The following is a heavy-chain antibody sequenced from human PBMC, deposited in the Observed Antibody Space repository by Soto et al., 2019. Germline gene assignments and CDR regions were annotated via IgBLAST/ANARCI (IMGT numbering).Heavy chain of an antibody. J-gene: IGHJ4*02. Sequence: QVQLVQSGAEVKKPGSSVKVSCKASGGTFSSYAISWGRQAPGQGLEWMGGIIPIFGTANYAQKFQGRVTITADESTSTAYMALSSLRSEDTAVYYCARESRYCSGGSCYFLPGIDYWGQGTLVTVSS. CDR3: ARESRYCSGGSCYFLPGIDY. CDR1: GGTFSSYA. CDR2: IIPIFGTA. V-gene: IGHV1-69*12. D-gene: IGHD2-15*01.